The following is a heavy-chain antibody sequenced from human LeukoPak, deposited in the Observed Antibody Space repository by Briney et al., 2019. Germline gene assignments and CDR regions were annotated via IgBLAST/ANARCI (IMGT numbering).Heavy chain of an antibody. D-gene: IGHD3-22*01. CDR2: ISDDGYTT. CDR3: AKYYYDSSGYYDAAPLDS. CDR1: GFTFSTYA. V-gene: IGHV3-23*01. Sequence: GGSLSLSCAASGFTFSTYAMTWVRQAPGEGLEWVSSISDDGYTTYYADSVRGRFTISRDNSKNTVYLQMIGLRAEDTAVYFCAKYYYDSSGYYDAAPLDSWGQGTLVTVFS. J-gene: IGHJ4*02.